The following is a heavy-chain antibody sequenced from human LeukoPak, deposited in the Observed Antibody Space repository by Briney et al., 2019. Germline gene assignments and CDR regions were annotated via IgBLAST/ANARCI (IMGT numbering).Heavy chain of an antibody. V-gene: IGHV4-59*01. D-gene: IGHD4-4*01. J-gene: IGHJ3*02. CDR1: GGSINSDY. CDR2: IYHSGST. Sequence: NPSETLSLTCSVSGGSINSDYWTWIRQPPGKGLEWIGYIYHSGSTNYNPSLKSRLTISIDKSKKQFSLKLISVTAADTAIYYCARVGGMTTINNAAFDIWGQGTMVTVSS. CDR3: ARVGGMTTINNAAFDI.